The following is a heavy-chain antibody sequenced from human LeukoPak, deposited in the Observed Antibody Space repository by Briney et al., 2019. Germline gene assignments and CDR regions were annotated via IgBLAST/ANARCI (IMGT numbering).Heavy chain of an antibody. Sequence: ASVKVSCKASGYTFTSYAMHWVRQAPGQRLEWMGWINAGNGNTKYSQKFQGRVTMTTDTSTSTAYMELRSLRSDDTAVYYCARDGIVVVPAAMVVGWFDPWGQGTLVTVSS. CDR3: ARDGIVVVPAAMVVGWFDP. CDR1: GYTFTSYA. CDR2: INAGNGNT. V-gene: IGHV1-3*01. D-gene: IGHD2-2*01. J-gene: IGHJ5*02.